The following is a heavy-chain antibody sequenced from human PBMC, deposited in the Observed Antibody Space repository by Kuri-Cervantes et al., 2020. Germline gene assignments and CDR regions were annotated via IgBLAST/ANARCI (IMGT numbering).Heavy chain of an antibody. Sequence: ASVKVSCKASGYNFISFDINWVRQAAGQGLEWMGIINPSGGSTSYAQKFQGRVTMTRDTSTSTVYMELSSLRSEDTAVYYCARASSSWYLGGWFDPWGQGTLVTVSS. CDR2: INPSGGST. CDR3: ARASSSWYLGGWFDP. D-gene: IGHD6-13*01. V-gene: IGHV1-46*01. J-gene: IGHJ5*02. CDR1: GYNFISFD.